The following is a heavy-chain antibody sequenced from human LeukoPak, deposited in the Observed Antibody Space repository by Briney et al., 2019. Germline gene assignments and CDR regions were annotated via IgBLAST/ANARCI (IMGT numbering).Heavy chain of an antibody. V-gene: IGHV1-46*01. CDR3: ARLINDYVWGSYRPGLLDY. CDR2: INPSGGST. Sequence: ASVKVSCKASGYTFTSYYMHWVRQAPGQGLEWMGIINPSGGSTSYAQKFQGRVTISADKSISTAYLQWSSLKASDTAMYYCARLINDYVWGSYRPGLLDYWGQGTLVTVSS. J-gene: IGHJ4*02. CDR1: GYTFTSYY. D-gene: IGHD3-16*02.